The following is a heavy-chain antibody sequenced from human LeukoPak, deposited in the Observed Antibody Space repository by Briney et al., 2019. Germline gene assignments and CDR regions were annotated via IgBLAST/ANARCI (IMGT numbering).Heavy chain of an antibody. V-gene: IGHV3-30-3*01. J-gene: IGHJ6*02. CDR2: VLDNTDFA. D-gene: IGHD3-22*01. CDR3: ASEPGLSRGAVYAMDV. Sequence: GGSLRFSCSASGITLMSYTIHWLRRAPGRGLEWLTLVLDNTDFAYHADSVKGRFIISRDTSKNVVYLQMNSLRPEDTAVYYCASEPGLSRGAVYAMDVWGQGTTVTVSS. CDR1: GITLMSYT.